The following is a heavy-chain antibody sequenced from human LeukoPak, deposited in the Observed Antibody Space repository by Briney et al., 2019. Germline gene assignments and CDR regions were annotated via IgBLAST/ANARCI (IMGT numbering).Heavy chain of an antibody. CDR1: GYTFTIYG. CDR3: ARDWDCTNAVCQNIFGL. J-gene: IGHJ5*02. D-gene: IGHD2-8*01. CDR2: ISTNNGDT. V-gene: IGHV1-18*01. Sequence: ASVTVSFTASGYTFTIYGISWVRQAPGQGGEWMGWISTNNGDTNYAQKLQGRVTMTTDTSTTTAYMELRSLRSDDTAVYYCARDWDCTNAVCQNIFGLWGQGTLVTVSS.